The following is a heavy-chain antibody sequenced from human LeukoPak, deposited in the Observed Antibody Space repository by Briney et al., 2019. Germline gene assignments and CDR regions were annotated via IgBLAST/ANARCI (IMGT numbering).Heavy chain of an antibody. CDR1: GGSISSYY. CDR3: ARGGGYSGYYPY. D-gene: IGHD5-12*01. J-gene: IGHJ4*02. Sequence: SETLSLTCTVSGGSISSYYWSWIRQPPGKGLEWIGYTYYIGSTNYNPSLKSRVTISLDTSKNQFSLKLSSVTAADTAVYYCARGGGYSGYYPYWGQGTLVSVSS. V-gene: IGHV4-59*01. CDR2: TYYIGST.